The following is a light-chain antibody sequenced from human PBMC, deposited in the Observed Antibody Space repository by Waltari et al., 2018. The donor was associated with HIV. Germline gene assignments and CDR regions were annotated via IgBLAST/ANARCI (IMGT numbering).Light chain of an antibody. Sequence: QSALTQPASVSGSPGQSITISCAGTTSDIGIFDSVSWYQQHPGNAPKLIIHEVSNRPSGVSDRFSGSKSGNTASLTISGLQAEDESDYYCSSFITTTTHVVFGGGTRLTVL. CDR3: SSFITTTTHVV. J-gene: IGLJ2*01. V-gene: IGLV2-14*01. CDR2: EVS. CDR1: TSDIGIFDS.